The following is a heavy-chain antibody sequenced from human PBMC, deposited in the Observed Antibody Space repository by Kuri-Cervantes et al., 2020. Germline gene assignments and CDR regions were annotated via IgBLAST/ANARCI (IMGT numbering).Heavy chain of an antibody. D-gene: IGHD6-6*01. CDR3: ARDSDSSSYQPPYFDY. CDR2: ISYDGSNK. Sequence: GGSLRLSCAASGFTFSTYTMHWVRQAPGKGLEWVAVISYDGSNKYYADSVKGRFTISRDNSKNTLYLRMNSLRAEDTAVYYCARDSDSSSYQPPYFDYWGQGTLVTVSS. J-gene: IGHJ4*02. V-gene: IGHV3-30*14. CDR1: GFTFSTYT.